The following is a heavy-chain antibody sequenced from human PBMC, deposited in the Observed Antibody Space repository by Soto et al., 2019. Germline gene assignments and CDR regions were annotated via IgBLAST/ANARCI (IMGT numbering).Heavy chain of an antibody. Sequence: ASVKVSYKASGYTFTSYGISWVRQAPGQGLEWMGWISAYNGNTNYAQKLQGRVTMTTDTSTSTAYMELRSLRSDDTAVYYCARDRKIFGVVIPFDYWGQGTLVTVSS. CDR2: ISAYNGNT. V-gene: IGHV1-18*01. CDR1: GYTFTSYG. D-gene: IGHD3-3*01. CDR3: ARDRKIFGVVIPFDY. J-gene: IGHJ4*02.